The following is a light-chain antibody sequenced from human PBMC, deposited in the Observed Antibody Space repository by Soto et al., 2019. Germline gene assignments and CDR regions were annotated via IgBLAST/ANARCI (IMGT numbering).Light chain of an antibody. CDR1: ERVSTN. J-gene: IGKJ1*01. Sequence: FMTQSPLTLSVSPGESATLSCRASERVSTNLAWYQQTPGQAPRLLIYSASRRPTDIPVRFSGSGSGAEFTLTISSLQYEDFAIYYCQQYNNLPPTFGQGTKVDIK. CDR2: SAS. V-gene: IGKV3-15*01. CDR3: QQYNNLPPT.